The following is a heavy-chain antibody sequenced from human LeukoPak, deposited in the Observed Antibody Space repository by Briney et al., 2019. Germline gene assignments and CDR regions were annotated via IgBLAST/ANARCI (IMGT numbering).Heavy chain of an antibody. D-gene: IGHD3-22*01. CDR1: GYTFTRYD. CDR3: ARGYFYSRGYCFDY. Sequence: GASVKVSCKASGYTFTRYDINWVRQATGQGLEWMGWMNPNSGNPVYAQKFQGRVTMTRNTSISTAYMDLSSLRSEDTAVHYGARGYFYSRGYCFDYWGQGTLVTVSS. CDR2: MNPNSGNP. V-gene: IGHV1-8*01. J-gene: IGHJ4*02.